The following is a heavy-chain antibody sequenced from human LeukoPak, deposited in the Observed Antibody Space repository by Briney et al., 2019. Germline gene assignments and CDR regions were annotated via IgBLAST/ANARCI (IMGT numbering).Heavy chain of an antibody. Sequence: SETLSLTRTVSGDSISSYYWTWIRQPPGKGLEWIAYISYSGITNYNPSLKNRVTISLDTSKNQFSLRLSSVTTADTAVYYCAREGGYSGYLDYWGQGTLVTVSS. CDR2: ISYSGIT. CDR3: AREGGYSGYLDY. CDR1: GDSISSYY. D-gene: IGHD5-12*01. J-gene: IGHJ4*02. V-gene: IGHV4-59*01.